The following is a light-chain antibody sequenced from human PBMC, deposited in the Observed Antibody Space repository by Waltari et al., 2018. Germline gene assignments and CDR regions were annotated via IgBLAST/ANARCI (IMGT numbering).Light chain of an antibody. J-gene: IGLJ3*02. CDR3: AAWDDSLNGWV. Sequence: QSVLTQPPSVSGTPGQRVIIPCSGSRSNIRSTTLPWYQRLPGTAPKFLIYSNTQRPSVVPDRFSGSKSDTSASLAISGLQSEDEADYYCAAWDDSLNGWVLGGGTKVTVL. CDR2: SNT. V-gene: IGLV1-44*01. CDR1: RSNIRSTT.